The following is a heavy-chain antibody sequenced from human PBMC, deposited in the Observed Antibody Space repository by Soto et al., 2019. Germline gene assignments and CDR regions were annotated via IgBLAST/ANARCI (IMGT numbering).Heavy chain of an antibody. D-gene: IGHD3-16*01. Sequence: QVQLVQSGAEVKKPGSSVKVSCKASGGTFSSYAISWVRQAPGQGLEWMGGIIPIFGTANYAQKFQGRVTXNAXEXTSTAYMELSSLRSEDTAVYYCARDGEVRDGYKFDYWGQGTLVTVSS. CDR2: IIPIFGTA. J-gene: IGHJ4*02. CDR1: GGTFSSYA. V-gene: IGHV1-69*12. CDR3: ARDGEVRDGYKFDY.